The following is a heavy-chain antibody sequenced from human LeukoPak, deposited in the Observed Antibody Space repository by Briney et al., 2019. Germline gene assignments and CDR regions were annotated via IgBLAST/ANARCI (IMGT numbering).Heavy chain of an antibody. J-gene: IGHJ4*02. V-gene: IGHV3-30*02. CDR3: VKDVSTGWSFDS. CDR2: ISYDGSDK. Sequence: GGSLRLSCAASGFTYNNYGMHWVRQAPGKGLEWVTFISYDGSDKSYADSVKGRFIISRDNSKKTLYVQMNSLTTDDTAVYYCVKDVSTGWSFDSWGQGTLVTVPS. D-gene: IGHD6-19*01. CDR1: GFTYNNYG.